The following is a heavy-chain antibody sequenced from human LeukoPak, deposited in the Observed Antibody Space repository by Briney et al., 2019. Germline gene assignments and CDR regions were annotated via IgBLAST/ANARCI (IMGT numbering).Heavy chain of an antibody. D-gene: IGHD3-3*01. V-gene: IGHV3-66*01. CDR3: AKGAGYYDFWSGPTQNYYYYMDV. CDR2: IYSGGST. CDR1: GFTVSSNY. Sequence: GGSLRLSCAASGFTVSSNYMSWVRQAPGKGLEWVSVIYSGGSTYYADSVKGRFTISRDNSKNTLYLQMNSLRAEDTAVYYCAKGAGYYDFWSGPTQNYYYYMDVWGKGTTVTVSS. J-gene: IGHJ6*03.